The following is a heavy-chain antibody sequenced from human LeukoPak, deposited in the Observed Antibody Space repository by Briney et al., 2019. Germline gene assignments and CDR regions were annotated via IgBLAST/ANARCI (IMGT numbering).Heavy chain of an antibody. CDR2: ISAYNGNT. J-gene: IGHJ4*02. CDR3: ATGGGSYRGPFDY. Sequence: GASVKVSCKASGYTFTSYGISWVRQAPGQGLEWMGWISAYNGNTNYAQKLQGRVTTTTDTSTSTAYMELRSLRSEDTAVYYCATGGGSYRGPFDYWGQGPLVTVSS. V-gene: IGHV1-18*01. CDR1: GYTFTSYG. D-gene: IGHD1-26*01.